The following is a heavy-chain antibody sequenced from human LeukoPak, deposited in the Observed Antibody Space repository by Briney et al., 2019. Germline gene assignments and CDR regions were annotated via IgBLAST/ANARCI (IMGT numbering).Heavy chain of an antibody. V-gene: IGHV3-21*01. Sequence: AGGSLRLSCAASGFTFSSYSMNWVRQAPGKGLEWVSFISSSSSYIYYADSVKGRFTISRDNARNSLYLQMNSLRADDTAVSYCARGEWSSSPFDYWGQGTLVTVSS. D-gene: IGHD6-6*01. CDR2: ISSSSSYI. CDR3: ARGEWSSSPFDY. J-gene: IGHJ4*02. CDR1: GFTFSSYS.